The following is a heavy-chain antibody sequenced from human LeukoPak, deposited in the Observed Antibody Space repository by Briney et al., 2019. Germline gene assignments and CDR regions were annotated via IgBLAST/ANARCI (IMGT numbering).Heavy chain of an antibody. Sequence: PGESLRLSCAASGFTFSSYEMNWVRQAPGKGLEWVSYISSSGSTIYYADSVKGRFTISRDNSKNTLYLQMNTLRAEDTAVYYCARDLGCLGNYWGQGTLVTVSS. CDR1: GFTFSSYE. CDR2: ISSSGSTI. CDR3: ARDLGCLGNY. D-gene: IGHD7-27*01. V-gene: IGHV3-48*03. J-gene: IGHJ4*02.